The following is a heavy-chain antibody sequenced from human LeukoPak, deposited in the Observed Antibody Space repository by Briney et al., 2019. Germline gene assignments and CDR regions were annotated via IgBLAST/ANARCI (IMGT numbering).Heavy chain of an antibody. J-gene: IGHJ4*02. D-gene: IGHD2-2*01. V-gene: IGHV4-4*02. CDR3: ARALDQALGFDY. CDR1: GGSISSSNW. CDR2: IYHSGST. Sequence: NSSGTLSLTCAVSGGSISSSNWWSWVRQPPGKGLEWIGEIYHSGSTNYNPSLKSRVTISVDKSKNQFSLKLSSVTAADTAVYYCARALDQALGFDYWGQGTLVTVSS.